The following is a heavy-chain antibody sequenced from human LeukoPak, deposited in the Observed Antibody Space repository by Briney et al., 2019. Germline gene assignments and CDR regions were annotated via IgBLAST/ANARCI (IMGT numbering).Heavy chain of an antibody. V-gene: IGHV1-8*03. J-gene: IGHJ4*02. CDR2: MNPNSGNT. CDR3: ARITIFGVALDY. D-gene: IGHD3-3*01. CDR1: GYTFTSYD. Sequence: ASVKVSCKASGYTFTSYDINWVRQPTGQGLEWMGWMNPNSGNTGFAQKFQGRVTISRNTSISTAYMELSSLRSEDTAVYYCARITIFGVALDYWGQGTLVTVSS.